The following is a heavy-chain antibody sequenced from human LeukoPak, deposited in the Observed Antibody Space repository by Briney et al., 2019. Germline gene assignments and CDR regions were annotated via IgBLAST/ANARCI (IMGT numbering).Heavy chain of an antibody. V-gene: IGHV3-11*06. Sequence: TGGSLRLSCAASGFTFSDYYMSWIRQAPGKGLEWVSYISSSSSYTNYADSVKGRFTISRDNAENSLYLQMNSLRAEDTAVYYCARSEYPGWEMVDYWGQGTLVTVSS. CDR2: ISSSSSYT. CDR3: ARSEYPGWEMVDY. J-gene: IGHJ4*02. D-gene: IGHD1-26*01. CDR1: GFTFSDYY.